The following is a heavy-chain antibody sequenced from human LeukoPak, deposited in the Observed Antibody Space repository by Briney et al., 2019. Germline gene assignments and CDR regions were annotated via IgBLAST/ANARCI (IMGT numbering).Heavy chain of an antibody. Sequence: GGSLRLSCAASRFTFSNAWMSWVRQAPGKGLEWVAVISYDGSNKYYADSVKGRFTISRDNSKNTLYLQMNSLRAEDTAVYYCARGDVDTAMDFDYWGQGTLVTVSS. CDR2: ISYDGSNK. J-gene: IGHJ4*02. CDR3: ARGDVDTAMDFDY. V-gene: IGHV3-30-3*01. D-gene: IGHD5-18*01. CDR1: RFTFSNAW.